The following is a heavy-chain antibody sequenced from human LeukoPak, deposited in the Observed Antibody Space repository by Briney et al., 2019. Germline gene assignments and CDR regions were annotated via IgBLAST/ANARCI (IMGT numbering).Heavy chain of an antibody. J-gene: IGHJ3*02. V-gene: IGHV1-69*05. CDR3: ARDTGDAFDI. D-gene: IGHD4-11*01. CDR2: IIPIFGTA. Sequence: ASVKVSCKASGGTFSSYAISWVRQAPGQGLEWMGRIIPIFGTANYAQKFQGRVTITTDESTSTAYMELSSLRSEDTAVYYCARDTGDAFDIWGQGTMVTVSS. CDR1: GGTFSSYA.